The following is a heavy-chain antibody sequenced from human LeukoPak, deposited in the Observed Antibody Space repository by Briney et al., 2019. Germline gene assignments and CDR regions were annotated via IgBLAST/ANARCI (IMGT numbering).Heavy chain of an antibody. Sequence: SETLSLTCTVSGGSISSSSYYWGWIRQPSGKGLEWIGSIYYSGSTDYNPSLKSRVTISVDTSRNQFSLRLSSVTAADTAVYYCARVTGYMTEDFFDYWGQGTLVTVSS. CDR3: ARVTGYMTEDFFDY. CDR2: IYYSGST. D-gene: IGHD6-13*01. V-gene: IGHV4-39*07. J-gene: IGHJ4*02. CDR1: GGSISSSSYY.